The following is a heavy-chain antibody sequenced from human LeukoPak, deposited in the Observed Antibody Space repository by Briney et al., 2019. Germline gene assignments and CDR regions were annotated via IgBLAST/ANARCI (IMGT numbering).Heavy chain of an antibody. Sequence: QAGGSLRLSCAASGFTFDDYAMHWVRQAPGKGLEWVSLISGDGGGTFYADSVKGRFTISRDNSRNSLYLQMNSLRTEDTAFYYCAKDLNGVVGASIDWGQGTLVTVSS. V-gene: IGHV3-43*02. CDR1: GFTFDDYA. D-gene: IGHD1-26*01. CDR2: ISGDGGGT. CDR3: AKDLNGVVGASID. J-gene: IGHJ4*02.